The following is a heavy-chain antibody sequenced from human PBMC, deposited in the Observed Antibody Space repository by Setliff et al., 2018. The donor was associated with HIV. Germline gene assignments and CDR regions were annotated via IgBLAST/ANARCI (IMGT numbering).Heavy chain of an antibody. Sequence: SETLSLTCTVSGGSITRTPYYWGWIRQPPGKGLEWIGGIYHTGITYDNPSLKSRVTISVDTSKNQISLRLSSVTAADTAVYYCARLSGGMVPNYRGQGTLVTVSS. CDR1: GGSITRTPYY. CDR3: ARLSGGMVPNY. J-gene: IGHJ4*02. CDR2: IYHTGIT. V-gene: IGHV4-39*01. D-gene: IGHD3-10*01.